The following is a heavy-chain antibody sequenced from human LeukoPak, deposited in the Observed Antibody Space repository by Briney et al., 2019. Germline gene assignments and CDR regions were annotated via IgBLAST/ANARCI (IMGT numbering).Heavy chain of an antibody. CDR3: ARDLGDYGDYERGEFDP. CDR2: ISSSSSYI. Sequence: GGSLRLSCTASGFTFTTYGLHWVRQAPGKGLEWVSSISSSSSYIYYADSVKGRFTISRDNAKNSLYLQMNSLRAEDTAVYYCARDLGDYGDYERGEFDPWGQGTLVTVSS. J-gene: IGHJ5*02. CDR1: GFTFTTYG. V-gene: IGHV3-21*01. D-gene: IGHD4-17*01.